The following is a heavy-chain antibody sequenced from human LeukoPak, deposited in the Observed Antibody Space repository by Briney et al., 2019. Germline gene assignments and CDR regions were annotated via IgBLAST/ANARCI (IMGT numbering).Heavy chain of an antibody. Sequence: GSLRLSCATSGFTLSAYSMHWVRQTPGKGLEWLAVISYDEDKEYYADSVRGRFTISRDNFANTLYLQLNSLTTEDTALYYCARDPFGGKIFDFWGQGTLVTVSS. D-gene: IGHD3-16*01. CDR2: ISYDEDKE. CDR1: GFTLSAYS. CDR3: ARDPFGGKIFDF. V-gene: IGHV3-30*04. J-gene: IGHJ4*02.